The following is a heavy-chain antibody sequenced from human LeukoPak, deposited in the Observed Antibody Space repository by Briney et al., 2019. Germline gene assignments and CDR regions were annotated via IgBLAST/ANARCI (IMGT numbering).Heavy chain of an antibody. CDR3: ARGPRLTIVVPAAILNYYYYYMDV. D-gene: IGHD2-2*02. V-gene: IGHV1-2*02. CDR1: GYTFTGYY. Sequence: GASVKVSCKASGYTFTGYYMHWVRQAPGQGLEWMGWINPNSGGTNYAQKFQGRVTMTRDTSISTAYMELSRLRSDDTAVYYCARGPRLTIVVPAAILNYYYYYMDVWGKGTTVTVSS. J-gene: IGHJ6*03. CDR2: INPNSGGT.